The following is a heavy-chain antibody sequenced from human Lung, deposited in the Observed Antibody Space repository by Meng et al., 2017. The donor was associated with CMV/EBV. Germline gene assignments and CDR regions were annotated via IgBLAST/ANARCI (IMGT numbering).Heavy chain of an antibody. V-gene: IGHV1-69*04. CDR2: IIPIFGLA. J-gene: IGHJ6*02. Sequence: SVKVSXKASGGTFSSYSFSWVRQAPGQGLEWRGRIIPIFGLANYTQKFQGRVTISADKSTSIVSMELSSLRSEDTAVYYCARDQLLLGGFYYNGMDVWGQGTTVTVSS. CDR3: ARDQLLLGGFYYNGMDV. D-gene: IGHD3/OR15-3a*01. CDR1: GGTFSSYS.